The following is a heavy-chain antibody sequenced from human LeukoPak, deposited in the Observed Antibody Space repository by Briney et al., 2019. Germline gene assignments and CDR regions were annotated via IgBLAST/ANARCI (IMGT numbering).Heavy chain of an antibody. CDR2: INHSGST. V-gene: IGHV4-34*01. D-gene: IGHD3-22*01. J-gene: IGHJ4*02. Sequence: PSETLSLTCAVYGGSFSVYYWSWIRQPPGKGLEWIGEINHSGSTNYNPSLKSRVTISVDTSKNQFSLKLSSVTAADTAVYYCASYDSSGLFEYWGQGTLVTVSS. CDR3: ASYDSSGLFEY. CDR1: GGSFSVYY.